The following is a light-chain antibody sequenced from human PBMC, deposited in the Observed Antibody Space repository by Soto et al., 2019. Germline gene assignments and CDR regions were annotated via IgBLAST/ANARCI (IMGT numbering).Light chain of an antibody. CDR2: AAS. V-gene: IGKV1-39*01. CDR1: QTINTY. Sequence: DIQMTQSPSSLSASVGDRVTITCRASQTINTYLNWYQQKPGKAPKLLIYAASSLQSGVPSRFSGSGSGTDFTLTISSLQAEDSATYICQECITAPLTCGGGTKVQV. CDR3: QECITAPLT. J-gene: IGKJ4*01.